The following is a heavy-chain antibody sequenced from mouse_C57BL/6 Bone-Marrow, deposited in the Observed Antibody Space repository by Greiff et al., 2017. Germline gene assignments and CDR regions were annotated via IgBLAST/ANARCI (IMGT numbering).Heavy chain of an antibody. CDR2: FYPRSGNT. CDR1: GYTFTSYG. CDR3: ARCFYYGAMDY. D-gene: IGHD2-1*01. V-gene: IGHV1-81*01. Sequence: QVQLQQSGAELARPGASVKLSCKASGYTFTSYGISWVKQRTGQGLEWIGEFYPRSGNTYYNEKFKGKATLTADKSSSTAYMVLRSLTSEDAAVYFCARCFYYGAMDYWGQGTTVTVSS. J-gene: IGHJ4*01.